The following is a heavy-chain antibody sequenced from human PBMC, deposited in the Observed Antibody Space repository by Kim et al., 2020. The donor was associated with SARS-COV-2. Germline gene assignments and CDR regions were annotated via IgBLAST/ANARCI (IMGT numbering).Heavy chain of an antibody. Sequence: GESLKISCKGSGYSFTSYWIGWVRQMPGKGLEWMGIIYPGDSDTRYSPSFQGQVTISADKSISTAYLQWSSLKASDTAMYYCARHLRGGYCSGGSCPGDYYYYGMDVWGQGTTVTVSS. J-gene: IGHJ6*01. V-gene: IGHV5-51*01. D-gene: IGHD2-15*01. CDR2: IYPGDSDT. CDR1: GYSFTSYW. CDR3: ARHLRGGYCSGGSCPGDYYYYGMDV.